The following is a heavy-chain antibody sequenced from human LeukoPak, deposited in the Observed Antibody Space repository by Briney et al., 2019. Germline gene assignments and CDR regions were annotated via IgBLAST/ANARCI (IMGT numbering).Heavy chain of an antibody. Sequence: SQTLSLTCTVSGGSISSGGYYWSWIRQHPGKGLEWIGYIYYSGSTYYNPSLKSRVTISVDTSKNQFSLKLSSVTAADTAVYYCARGWVPGDSNSYYWGQGTLVTVSS. V-gene: IGHV4-31*03. D-gene: IGHD4-17*01. CDR3: ARGWVPGDSNSYY. CDR1: GGSISSGGYY. CDR2: IYYSGST. J-gene: IGHJ4*02.